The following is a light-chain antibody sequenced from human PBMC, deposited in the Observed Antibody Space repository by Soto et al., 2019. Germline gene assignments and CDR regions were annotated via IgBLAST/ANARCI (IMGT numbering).Light chain of an antibody. CDR1: QNINTY. CDR2: GAS. CDR3: QQSYSAPPT. V-gene: IGKV1-39*01. J-gene: IGKJ1*01. Sequence: DIQMTQSPSSLSASVGDRVTITCRASQNINTYLIWYRQKLGEAPNLLIYGASSLQSGVSPRFSGSGSGTEFTLTISSLQPEDLVTYFCQQSYSAPPTFGQGTKVEI.